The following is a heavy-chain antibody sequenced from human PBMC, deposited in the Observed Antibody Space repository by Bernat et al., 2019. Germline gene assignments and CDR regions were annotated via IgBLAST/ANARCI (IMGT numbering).Heavy chain of an antibody. Sequence: QVQLVESGGGVVQPGRSLRLSCAASGFTFSDYYMSWIRQAPGKGLEWVSYIIGSSSYTNYADSVKGRFTISRDNAKNSLYLQMNSLRAEDTAVYYCARRYTGNFDYWGQGTLVTVSS. CDR3: ARRYTGNFDY. D-gene: IGHD2-2*02. V-gene: IGHV3-11*05. J-gene: IGHJ4*02. CDR1: GFTFSDYY. CDR2: IIGSSSYT.